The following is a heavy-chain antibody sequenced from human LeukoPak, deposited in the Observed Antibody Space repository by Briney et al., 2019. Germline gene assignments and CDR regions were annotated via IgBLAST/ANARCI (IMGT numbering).Heavy chain of an antibody. J-gene: IGHJ4*02. CDR2: ISGSGGST. D-gene: IGHD3-10*01. CDR1: GFTFSSYS. CDR3: AKDTHLLIRGVGDY. V-gene: IGHV3-23*01. Sequence: GGSLRLSCAASGFTFSSYSMNWVRQAPGKGLEWVSAISGSGGSTYYADSVKGRFTISRDNSKNTLYLQMNSLRAEDTAVYYCAKDTHLLIRGVGDYWGQGTLVTVSS.